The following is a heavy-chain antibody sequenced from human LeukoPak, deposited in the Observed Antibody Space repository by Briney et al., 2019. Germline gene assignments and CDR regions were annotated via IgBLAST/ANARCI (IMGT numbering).Heavy chain of an antibody. CDR1: GFTFSSYW. CDR3: AKSSSWHSGSYYFDY. D-gene: IGHD1-26*01. CDR2: IKQDGSEK. Sequence: PGGSLRLSCAASGFTFSSYWMSWVRQAPGKGLEWVANIKQDGSEKYYVDSVKGRFTISRDNAKNTLYLQMNSLRAEDTAVYYCAKSSSWHSGSYYFDYWGQGTLVTVSS. J-gene: IGHJ4*02. V-gene: IGHV3-7*01.